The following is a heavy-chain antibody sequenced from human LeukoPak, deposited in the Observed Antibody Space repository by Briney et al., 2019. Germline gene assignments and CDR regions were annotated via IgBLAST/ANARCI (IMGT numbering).Heavy chain of an antibody. J-gene: IGHJ6*03. Sequence: ASVKVSCKASGYTFTSYGISWVRQAPGQGLEWMGWISAYNGNTNYAQKLQGRVTMTTDTSTSTAYMELRSLRAEDMAVYYCARVGPSAYSYGDRYYYMDVWGKGTTVTVSS. CDR2: ISAYNGNT. CDR3: ARVGPSAYSYGDRYYYMDV. CDR1: GYTFTSYG. D-gene: IGHD5-18*01. V-gene: IGHV1-18*03.